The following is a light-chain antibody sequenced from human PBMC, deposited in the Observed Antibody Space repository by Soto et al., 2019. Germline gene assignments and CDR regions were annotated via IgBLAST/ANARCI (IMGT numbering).Light chain of an antibody. CDR3: QQYGSSPYT. CDR1: QSVSSSY. V-gene: IGKV3-20*01. Sequence: EIVLTQSPGTLSLSPGERATLSCRASQSVSSSYLAWYQQKPGQAPRLLIYGASSRATGIPDRFSGSGSGTDFTLTISRREPEDFAVYYCQQYGSSPYTLGQETKLEIK. CDR2: GAS. J-gene: IGKJ2*01.